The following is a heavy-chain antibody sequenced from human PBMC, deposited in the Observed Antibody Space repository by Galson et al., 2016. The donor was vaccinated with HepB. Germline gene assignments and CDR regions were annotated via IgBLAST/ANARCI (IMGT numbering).Heavy chain of an antibody. Sequence: SLRLSCAASGFTFSIYAMNWVRQAPGKGLEWVSGISGTGGSTYYADSVKGRFTISRDNSKNTLYLHMSGRRAEDTALYYCARQTLETDGFDIWGQGTKVTVSS. CDR2: ISGTGGST. V-gene: IGHV3-23*01. D-gene: IGHD1-1*01. CDR3: ARQTLETDGFDI. J-gene: IGHJ3*02. CDR1: GFTFSIYA.